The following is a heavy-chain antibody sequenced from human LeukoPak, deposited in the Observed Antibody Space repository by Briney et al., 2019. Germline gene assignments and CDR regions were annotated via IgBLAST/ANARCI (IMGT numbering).Heavy chain of an antibody. CDR2: ILPGDSDT. J-gene: IGHJ4*02. CDR3: ARHTGTLITMVRGVPDY. CDR1: GYSFTSYW. D-gene: IGHD3-10*01. Sequence: GESLKISCKGSGYSFTSYWIGWVRQLPGKGLEWMGIILPGDSDTRYSPSFQGRVTISADKSISTAYLQWSSLKASDTAMYYCARHTGTLITMVRGVPDYWGQGTLVTVSS. V-gene: IGHV5-51*01.